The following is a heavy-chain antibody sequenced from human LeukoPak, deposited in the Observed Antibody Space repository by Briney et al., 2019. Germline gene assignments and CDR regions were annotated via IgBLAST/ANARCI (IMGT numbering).Heavy chain of an antibody. D-gene: IGHD3-10*02. V-gene: IGHV3-48*04. Sequence: PGGSLRLSCAAPGFTFSTYSMNWVRQAPGEGLEWVSYISYSSSTISYADSVKGRFTISRDNAKNPLYLQMNSLRAEDTAVYYCAELGIAMIGGVWGKGTTVTISS. CDR1: GFTFSTYS. CDR2: ISYSSSTI. J-gene: IGHJ6*04. CDR3: AELGIAMIGGV.